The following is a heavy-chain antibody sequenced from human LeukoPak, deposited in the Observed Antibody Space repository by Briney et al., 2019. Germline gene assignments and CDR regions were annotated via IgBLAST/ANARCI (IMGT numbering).Heavy chain of an antibody. D-gene: IGHD2-15*01. Sequence: ASVKVSCEASGYTFTGYYMHWVRQAPGQGLEWMGWIDPKRGGTKYAQKFQGRVTMTRDTSISAAYMELSSLRSDDTAVYYCARDVGHCSVGTCTLFDYWGQGTLVTVSS. V-gene: IGHV1-2*02. CDR3: ARDVGHCSVGTCTLFDY. J-gene: IGHJ4*02. CDR2: IDPKRGGT. CDR1: GYTFTGYY.